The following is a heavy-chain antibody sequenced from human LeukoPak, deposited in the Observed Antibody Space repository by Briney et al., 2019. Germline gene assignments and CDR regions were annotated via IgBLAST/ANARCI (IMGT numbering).Heavy chain of an antibody. CDR2: IYYSGST. Sequence: PSQTLSLTCTVSGGSISSGGYYWSWIRQHPGKGLEWIGYIYYSGSTYYNPSLKSRVTISVDTSKNQFSLKLSSVTAADTAVYYCARAPPLKKYCSSTSCYKGDAFDIWGQGTMVTVSS. CDR1: GGSISSGGYY. V-gene: IGHV4-31*03. J-gene: IGHJ3*02. CDR3: ARAPPLKKYCSSTSCYKGDAFDI. D-gene: IGHD2-2*02.